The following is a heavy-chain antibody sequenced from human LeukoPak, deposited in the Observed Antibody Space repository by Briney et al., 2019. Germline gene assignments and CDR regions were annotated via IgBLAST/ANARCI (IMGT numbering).Heavy chain of an antibody. V-gene: IGHV3-48*04. J-gene: IGHJ3*02. CDR2: ISGSSSTI. CDR3: ARDKQWMGGALDI. D-gene: IGHD6-19*01. Sequence: QTGGSLRLSCAASGFAFSSYSINWVRQAPGKGLEWVSYISGSSSTIYYADSVKGRFTISRDNAKNSLYLQMNSLRAEDTAVYYCARDKQWMGGALDIWGQGTMVTVSS. CDR1: GFAFSSYS.